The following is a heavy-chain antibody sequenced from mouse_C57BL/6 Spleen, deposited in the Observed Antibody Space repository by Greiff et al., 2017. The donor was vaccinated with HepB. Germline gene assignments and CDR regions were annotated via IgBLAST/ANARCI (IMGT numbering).Heavy chain of an antibody. CDR3: ARDVGNFHFDY. CDR1: GFTFSSYA. CDR2: ISDGGSYT. D-gene: IGHD4-1*01. Sequence: EVQLVESGGGLVKPGGSLKLSCAASGFTFSSYAMSWVRQTPEKRLEWVATISDGGSYTYYPDNVKGRFTISRDNAKNNLYLQMSHLKSEDTAMYYCARDVGNFHFDYWGQGTTLTVSS. J-gene: IGHJ2*01. V-gene: IGHV5-4*01.